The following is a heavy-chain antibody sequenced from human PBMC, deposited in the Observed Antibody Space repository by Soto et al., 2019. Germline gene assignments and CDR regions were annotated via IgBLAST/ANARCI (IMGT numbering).Heavy chain of an antibody. D-gene: IGHD6-13*01. Sequence: ASVKVSCKASGYTFTSYAMHWVRQAPGQRLGWMGWINAGSGNTKYSQKFQGRVTITRDTSASTAYMELSSLRSEDTAAYYCASDSSSWYSEINYFDYWGRGTLVTVSS. J-gene: IGHJ4*02. CDR3: ASDSSSWYSEINYFDY. CDR1: GYTFTSYA. V-gene: IGHV1-3*01. CDR2: INAGSGNT.